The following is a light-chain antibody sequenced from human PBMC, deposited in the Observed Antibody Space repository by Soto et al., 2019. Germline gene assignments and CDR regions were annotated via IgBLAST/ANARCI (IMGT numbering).Light chain of an antibody. CDR3: QQYYSTPPT. J-gene: IGKJ2*01. Sequence: DIVMTQSPDSLAVSLGERATINCKSSQSVLYSSNNKNYLAWYQQKPGQPPKLLIYWASTRESGVPDRFSGSRSGTDFPLTISSLQAEDGAVYYCQQYYSTPPTFGQGTKLEIK. CDR1: QSVLYSSNNKNY. V-gene: IGKV4-1*01. CDR2: WAS.